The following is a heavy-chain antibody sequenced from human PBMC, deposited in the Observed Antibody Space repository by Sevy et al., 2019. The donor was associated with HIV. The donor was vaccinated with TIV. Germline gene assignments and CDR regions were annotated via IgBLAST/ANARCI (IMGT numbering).Heavy chain of an antibody. CDR3: TTDAGMTPWYALQH. Sequence: GGSLRLSCAASGFSFTNAWMRWVRQAPGEGLEWVGRIKSNHEGGTADYAGPVRGRFTISRDDSKNTLFLQLSSLKIEDTAVYYCTTDAGMTPWYALQHWGRGTLVTVSS. CDR2: IKSNHEGGTA. J-gene: IGHJ1*01. D-gene: IGHD1-20*01. CDR1: GFSFTNAW. V-gene: IGHV3-15*01.